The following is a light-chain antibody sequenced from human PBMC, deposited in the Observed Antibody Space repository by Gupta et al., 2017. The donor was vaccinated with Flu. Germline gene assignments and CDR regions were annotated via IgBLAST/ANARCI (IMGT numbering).Light chain of an antibody. CDR3: RQRYNTPRT. CDR2: AAS. Sequence: PSSLSASVGDRVTISCRASQQINNYTDCYQQKPGKAPKFLLYAASKGKSGVPSRFSSSSYSTAFTLTIIRRQPPDFATYSCRQRYNTPRTFGQGTXVDIK. V-gene: IGKV1-39*01. J-gene: IGKJ1*01. CDR1: QQINNY.